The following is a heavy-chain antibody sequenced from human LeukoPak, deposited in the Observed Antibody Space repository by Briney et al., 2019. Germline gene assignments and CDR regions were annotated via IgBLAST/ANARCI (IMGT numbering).Heavy chain of an antibody. D-gene: IGHD7-27*01. CDR3: ARVRSRLGKSLDY. CDR2: ISYDGSNK. J-gene: IGHJ4*02. Sequence: HPGGSLRLSCAASGFTLSSYAMHWVRQAPGKWLEWVAVISYDGSNKYYADSVKGRFTISRDNSKNTLYLQMNSLRAEDTAVYYCARVRSRLGKSLDYWGQGTLVTVSS. CDR1: GFTLSSYA. V-gene: IGHV3-30*04.